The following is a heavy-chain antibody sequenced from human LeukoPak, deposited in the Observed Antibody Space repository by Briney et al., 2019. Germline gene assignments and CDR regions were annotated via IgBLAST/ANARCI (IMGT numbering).Heavy chain of an antibody. Sequence: ASVKVSCKASGYTFTSYGISWVRQAPGQGLEWMGLISAYNGKTNYVQKLQGRVTMTTDTSTSTAYMELRGLRSDDTAVYYCARDPTVGYSDYEGAYFQHWGQGTLVTVSS. D-gene: IGHD4-11*01. J-gene: IGHJ1*01. V-gene: IGHV1-18*01. CDR1: GYTFTSYG. CDR3: ARDPTVGYSDYEGAYFQH. CDR2: ISAYNGKT.